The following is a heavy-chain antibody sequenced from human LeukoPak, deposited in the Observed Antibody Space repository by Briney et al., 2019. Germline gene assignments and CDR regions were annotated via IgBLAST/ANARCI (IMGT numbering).Heavy chain of an antibody. CDR3: AREGSSGWYGIDY. CDR2: IKHSGST. D-gene: IGHD6-19*01. Sequence: SETLSLTCAVYAGSFSGYYWSWIRQPPGMGLEWIGEIKHSGSTKYIPSLKSRVTISVDTSKNQFSLKLSSVTAADTAVYYCAREGSSGWYGIDYWGQGTLVTVSS. CDR1: AGSFSGYY. J-gene: IGHJ4*02. V-gene: IGHV4-34*01.